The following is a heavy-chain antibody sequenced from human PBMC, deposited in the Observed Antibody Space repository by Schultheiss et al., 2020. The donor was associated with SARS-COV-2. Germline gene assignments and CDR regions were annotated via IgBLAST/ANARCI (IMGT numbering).Heavy chain of an antibody. CDR2: IDPSDSYT. V-gene: IGHV5-10-1*01. CDR1: GYSFTSYW. CDR3: ARHINPTMVTRYYYGMDV. Sequence: GESLKISCKGSGYSFTSYWISWVRQMPGKGLEWMGRIDPSDSYTNYSPSFQGHVTISADKSISTAYLQWSSLKASDTAMYYCARHINPTMVTRYYYGMDVWGQGTTVTVAS. J-gene: IGHJ6*02. D-gene: IGHD3-10*01.